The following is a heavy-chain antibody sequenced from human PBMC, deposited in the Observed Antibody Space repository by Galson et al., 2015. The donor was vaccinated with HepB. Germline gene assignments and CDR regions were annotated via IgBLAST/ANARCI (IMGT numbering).Heavy chain of an antibody. CDR1: GFTFSSYS. CDR3: AKRGGDGVFNWFDP. V-gene: IGHV3-23*01. D-gene: IGHD3-16*01. Sequence: SLRLSCAASGFTFSSYSMNWVRQAPGKGLEWVSAISGSGGSTYYADSVKGRFTISRDNSKNTLYLQMNSLRAEDTAVYYCAKRGGDGVFNWFDPWGQGTLVTVSS. CDR2: ISGSGGST. J-gene: IGHJ5*02.